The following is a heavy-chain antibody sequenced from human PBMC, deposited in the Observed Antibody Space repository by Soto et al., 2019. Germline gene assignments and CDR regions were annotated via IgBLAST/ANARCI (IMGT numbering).Heavy chain of an antibody. J-gene: IGHJ5*02. CDR1: GGAFSSYA. CDR3: AREIYSWFDP. Sequence: GASVKVSCKASGGAFSSYAISWVRQAPGQGLEWMGGIIPIFGTANYAQKFQGRVTITADESTSTAYMELSSLRSEDTAVYYCAREIYSWFDPWGQGTLVTVSS. V-gene: IGHV1-69*13. CDR2: IIPIFGTA.